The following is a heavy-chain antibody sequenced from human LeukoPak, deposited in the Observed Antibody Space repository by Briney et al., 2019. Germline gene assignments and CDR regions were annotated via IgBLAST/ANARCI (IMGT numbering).Heavy chain of an antibody. J-gene: IGHJ4*02. D-gene: IGHD1-26*01. V-gene: IGHV3-21*01. CDR1: GFTFSSYS. Sequence: TGGSLRLSCAASGFTFSSYSMNWVRQAPGKGLEWVSSISGSSSYIYYADSVKGRFTISRDNAKNSLYLQMNSLRAEDTAVYYCARDTIVGAAYFDYWGQGTLVTVSS. CDR3: ARDTIVGAAYFDY. CDR2: ISGSSSYI.